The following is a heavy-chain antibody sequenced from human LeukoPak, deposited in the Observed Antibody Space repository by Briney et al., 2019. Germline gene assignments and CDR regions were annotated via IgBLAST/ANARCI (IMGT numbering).Heavy chain of an antibody. CDR3: ARHPRGYSGYVRWFDP. D-gene: IGHD5-12*01. J-gene: IGHJ5*02. CDR2: IIPILGIV. V-gene: IGHV1-69*04. CDR1: GGTFSSYA. Sequence: SVKVSCKASGGTFSSYAISWVRQAPGQGLEWMGRIIPILGIVNYAQKFQGRVTITADKSTSTAYMELSSLRSEDTAVYYCARHPRGYSGYVRWFDPWGQGTLVTVSS.